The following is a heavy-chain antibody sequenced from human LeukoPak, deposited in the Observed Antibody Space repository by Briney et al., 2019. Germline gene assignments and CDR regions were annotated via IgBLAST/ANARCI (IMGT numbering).Heavy chain of an antibody. Sequence: GGSLRLSCAASGFTFDDYAMHWVRQAPGKGPEWVSGISWNSGSIGYADSVKGRFTISRDNAKNSLYLQMNSLRAEDTALYYCAKGNYDFWSGPVYWGQGTLVTVSS. CDR1: GFTFDDYA. CDR2: ISWNSGSI. D-gene: IGHD3-3*01. V-gene: IGHV3-9*01. J-gene: IGHJ4*02. CDR3: AKGNYDFWSGPVY.